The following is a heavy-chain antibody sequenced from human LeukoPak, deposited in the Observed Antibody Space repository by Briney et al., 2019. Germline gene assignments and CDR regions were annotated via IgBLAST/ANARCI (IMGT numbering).Heavy chain of an antibody. V-gene: IGHV3-74*01. Sequence: GGSLRLSCEASGFTFSRYWMHWVRQAPGKGLVWVSRIKSDGKTNYADSVKGRFTISRDNAKNTVSLQMNSLRADDTSVYYCARAPSEVGGYYPEYFRHWGQGTLVTVSS. CDR3: ARAPSEVGGYYPEYFRH. D-gene: IGHD3-3*01. CDR1: GFTFSRYW. J-gene: IGHJ1*01. CDR2: IKSDGKT.